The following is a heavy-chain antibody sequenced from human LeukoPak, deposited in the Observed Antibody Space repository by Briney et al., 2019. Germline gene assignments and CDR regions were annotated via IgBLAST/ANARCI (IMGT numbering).Heavy chain of an antibody. Sequence: PGGSLRLPCAASGFTFSDYYMSWIRQAPGKGLEWVSYISSSGSTIYYADSVKGRFTISRDNAKNSLYLQMNSLRAEDTAVYYCARDLFPYSYGYTQTPYYFDYWGQGTLVTVSS. CDR2: ISSSGSTI. CDR1: GFTFSDYY. V-gene: IGHV3-11*01. CDR3: ARDLFPYSYGYTQTPYYFDY. J-gene: IGHJ4*02. D-gene: IGHD5-18*01.